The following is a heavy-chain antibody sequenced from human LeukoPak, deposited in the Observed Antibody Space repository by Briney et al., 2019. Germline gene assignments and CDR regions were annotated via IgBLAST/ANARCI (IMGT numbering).Heavy chain of an antibody. CDR3: ARMKFSFHRAGNNWFDP. J-gene: IGHJ5*02. D-gene: IGHD2/OR15-2a*01. CDR2: IYPGDSDT. CDR1: GYSFTSYW. V-gene: IGHV5-51*01. Sequence: GESLKISCKGSGYSFTSYWIGRVRQMPGKGLEWMGIIYPGDSDTRYSPSFQGQVTISADKSISTAYLQWSSLKASDTAMYCCARMKFSFHRAGNNWFDPWGQGTLVTVSS.